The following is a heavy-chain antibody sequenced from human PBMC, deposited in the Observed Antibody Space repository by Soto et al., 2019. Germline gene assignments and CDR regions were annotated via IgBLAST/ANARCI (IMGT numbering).Heavy chain of an antibody. CDR1: GGTFSGYT. V-gene: IGHV1-69*12. CDR3: ARGALTTLSYYYGMDV. Sequence: QVQLVQSGAEVKKSGSSVKVSCKTSGGTFSGYTISWVRQAPGQGLEWMGGIIPIFGTVDYAQKFRGRVTINADESTSTAYMELSSLRSEDTAVYYCARGALTTLSYYYGMDVWGQGTTVTVSS. J-gene: IGHJ6*02. CDR2: IIPIFGTV. D-gene: IGHD4-4*01.